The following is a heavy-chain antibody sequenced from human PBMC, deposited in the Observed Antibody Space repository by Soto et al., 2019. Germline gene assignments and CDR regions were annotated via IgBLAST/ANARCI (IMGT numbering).Heavy chain of an antibody. J-gene: IGHJ4*02. D-gene: IGHD3-3*01. V-gene: IGHV3-23*01. CDR1: GFTFSSYA. CDR2: ISGSGGST. Sequence: GGSLRLSCAASGFTFSSYAMSWVRQAPGKGLEWVSAISGSGGSTYYADSVKGRFTISRDNSKNTLYLQMNSLRAEDTAVYYCAKDSDPPITIFGVVIDYWGQGTLVTVSS. CDR3: AKDSDPPITIFGVVIDY.